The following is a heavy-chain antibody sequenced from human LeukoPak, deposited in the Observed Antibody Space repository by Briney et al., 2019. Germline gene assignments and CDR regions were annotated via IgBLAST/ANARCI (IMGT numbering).Heavy chain of an antibody. J-gene: IGHJ4*02. D-gene: IGHD2-2*01. CDR1: GGSLSGYY. CDR3: AREVASYYFDY. CDR2: INHSGST. V-gene: IGHV4-34*01. Sequence: SETLSLTCAVYGGSLSGYYWSWIRQPPGKGLEWIGEINHSGSTNYNPSLKSRVTISVDKSKNQFSLKLSSVTAADTAVYYCAREVASYYFDYWGQGTLVTVSS.